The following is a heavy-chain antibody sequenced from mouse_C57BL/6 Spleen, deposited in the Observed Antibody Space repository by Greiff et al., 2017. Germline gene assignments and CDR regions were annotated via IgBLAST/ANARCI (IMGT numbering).Heavy chain of an antibody. D-gene: IGHD1-1*01. CDR1: GYTFTDYE. CDR2: IDPETGGT. CDR3: TRNYGSSYPCAY. J-gene: IGHJ3*01. V-gene: IGHV1-15*01. Sequence: VQLQQSGAELVRPGASVTLSCKASGYTFTDYEMHWVKQTPVHGLEWIGAIDPETGGTAYNQKFKGKAILTADKSSSTAYMELRSLTSEDSAVYYCTRNYGSSYPCAYWGQGTLVTVSA.